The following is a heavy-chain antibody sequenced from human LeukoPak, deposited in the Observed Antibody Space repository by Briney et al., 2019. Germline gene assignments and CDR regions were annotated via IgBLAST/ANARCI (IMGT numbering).Heavy chain of an antibody. D-gene: IGHD2-21*02. J-gene: IGHJ4*02. Sequence: GGSLRLSCAASGFSVSNTYMSWVRQAPGKGLEWVSIIYSGGNTYYADSVKGRFTISRDSSKNTLYLQMNRLRPEDTAVYYCARGTVTAPDYSGQGTLVTVSS. CDR3: ARGTVTAPDY. CDR2: IYSGGNT. V-gene: IGHV3-53*01. CDR1: GFSVSNTY.